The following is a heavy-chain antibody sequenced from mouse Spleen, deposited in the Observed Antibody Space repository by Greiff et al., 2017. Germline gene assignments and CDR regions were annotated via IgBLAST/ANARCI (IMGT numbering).Heavy chain of an antibody. J-gene: IGHJ2*01. CDR3: ARGTNFDY. V-gene: IGHV5-9-3*01. CDR2: ISSGGGNT. Sequence: EVQVVESGGGLVKLGGSLKLSCAASGFTFSSYAMSWVRQTPEKRLEWVATISSGGGNTYYPDSVKGRFTISRDNAKNTLYLQMSSLKSEDTAMYYCARGTNFDYWGQGTTLTVSS. CDR1: GFTFSSYA.